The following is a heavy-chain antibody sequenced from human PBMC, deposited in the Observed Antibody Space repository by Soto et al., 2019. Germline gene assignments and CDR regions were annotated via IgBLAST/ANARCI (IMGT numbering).Heavy chain of an antibody. Sequence: GGSLRLSCAASGFTFSSYAMSWVRQAPGKGLEWVSAISGSGGSTYYADSVKGRFTISRDNSKNTLYLQMNSLRAEDTAVYYCAKDLGLRGYSYGYPRNWFDPWGQGTLVTVSS. CDR1: GFTFSSYA. D-gene: IGHD5-18*01. V-gene: IGHV3-23*01. J-gene: IGHJ5*02. CDR2: ISGSGGST. CDR3: AKDLGLRGYSYGYPRNWFDP.